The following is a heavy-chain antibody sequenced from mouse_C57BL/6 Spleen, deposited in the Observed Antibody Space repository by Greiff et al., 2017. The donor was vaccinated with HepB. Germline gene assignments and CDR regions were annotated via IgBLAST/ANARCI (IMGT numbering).Heavy chain of an antibody. J-gene: IGHJ3*01. CDR1: GYAFTNYL. V-gene: IGHV1-54*01. Sequence: QVQLKQSGAELVRPGTSVKVSCKASGYAFTNYLIEWVKQRPGQGLEWIGVINPGSGGTNYNEKFKGKATLTADKSSSTAYMQLSSLTSEDSAVYFCASDYGSSRFAYWGQGTLVTVSA. CDR2: INPGSGGT. CDR3: ASDYGSSRFAY. D-gene: IGHD1-1*01.